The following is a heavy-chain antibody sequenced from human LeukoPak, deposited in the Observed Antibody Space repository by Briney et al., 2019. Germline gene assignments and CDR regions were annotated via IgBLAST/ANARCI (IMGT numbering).Heavy chain of an antibody. D-gene: IGHD3-3*01. J-gene: IGHJ5*02. CDR1: GFTFSNAW. V-gene: IGHV3-15*01. Sequence: GGSLRLSCAASGFTFSNAWMNWVRQAPGKGLEWVGRIKSKTDGGTTDYAAPVKGRFTISRDDSKNTLYLQMNSLKTEDTAVYNCTTERRTFWSGYYPFLFDPWGQGTLVTVSS. CDR3: TTERRTFWSGYYPFLFDP. CDR2: IKSKTDGGTT.